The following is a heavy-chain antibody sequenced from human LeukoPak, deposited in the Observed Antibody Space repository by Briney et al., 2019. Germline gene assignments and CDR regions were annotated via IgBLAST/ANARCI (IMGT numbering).Heavy chain of an antibody. CDR3: ARVYYYDDRGYYD. CDR2: INWNGDST. J-gene: IGHJ4*02. V-gene: IGHV3-20*04. D-gene: IGHD3-22*01. CDR1: GFTFDDYG. Sequence: LTGGSLRLSCAPSGFTFDDYGMSWVRQAPGKGLEWVSGINWNGDSTGYADSVKGRFTISRDNAKNSLYLQMIRLRAEDTAFYYCARVYYYDDRGYYDWGQGTLVTVSS.